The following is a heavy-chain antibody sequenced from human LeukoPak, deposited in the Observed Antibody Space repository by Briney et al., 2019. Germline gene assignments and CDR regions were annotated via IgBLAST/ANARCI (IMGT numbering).Heavy chain of an antibody. J-gene: IGHJ4*02. Sequence: GGSLRLSCAASGFNFNSYDMQWVRQSPGKGLEWVTFIRYDGSEKYYVDSVEGRFTISRDNSKNTLYLQMNSLRAEDTAVYYCATSVTEYSSPFNYWGQGTLVTVSP. CDR2: IRYDGSEK. V-gene: IGHV3-30*02. D-gene: IGHD6-6*01. CDR1: GFNFNSYD. CDR3: ATSVTEYSSPFNY.